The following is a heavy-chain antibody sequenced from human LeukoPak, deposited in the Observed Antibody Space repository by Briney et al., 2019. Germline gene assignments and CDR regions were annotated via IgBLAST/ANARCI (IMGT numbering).Heavy chain of an antibody. D-gene: IGHD3-22*01. CDR3: AKDPYYYDSSGYNWFDP. V-gene: IGHV3-23*01. J-gene: IGHJ5*02. Sequence: PGGALILSCSSSRFTFSSDAMGWVRQAPGKGLEWVSPISGSCCSTYYADSVNGRFTISRDNSNNTLYLQMNSLRAENTAVYYCAKDPYYYDSSGYNWFDPWGQGTLVTVSS. CDR2: ISGSCCST. CDR1: RFTFSSDA.